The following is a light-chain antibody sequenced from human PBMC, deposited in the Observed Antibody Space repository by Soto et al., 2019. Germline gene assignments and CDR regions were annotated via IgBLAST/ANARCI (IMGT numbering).Light chain of an antibody. J-gene: IGKJ5*01. CDR3: QQRSNWPIT. CDR2: DAS. Sequence: IVLTQSPSTLSLSPVERARLSCMASQSVSSYLAWYQQKPGQAPRLLIYDASNRATGIPARFSGSGSGTDFTLTISSLEPEDFAVYYCQQRSNWPITFGQGTRLEIK. CDR1: QSVSSY. V-gene: IGKV3-11*01.